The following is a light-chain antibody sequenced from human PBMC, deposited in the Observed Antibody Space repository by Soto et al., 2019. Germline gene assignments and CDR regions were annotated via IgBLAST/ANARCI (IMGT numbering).Light chain of an antibody. CDR3: QQRSSWPT. Sequence: EIVLTQSPGTLSLSPGERATLSCRASQSVSSSFFAWYQHKPGQAPRLLIYGASTRATGIPARFSGSGSGTEFTLTISSLEPEDFAVYYCQQRSSWPTFGQGTRLEIK. V-gene: IGKV3D-20*02. J-gene: IGKJ5*01. CDR1: QSVSSSF. CDR2: GAS.